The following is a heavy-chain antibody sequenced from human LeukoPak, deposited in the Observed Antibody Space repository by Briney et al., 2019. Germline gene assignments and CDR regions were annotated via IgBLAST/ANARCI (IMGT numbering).Heavy chain of an antibody. D-gene: IGHD6-13*01. CDR2: ISGDGDST. Sequence: GGSLRLSCVASGFTFDDYAMHWVRQAPGKGLEWVSLISGDGDSTYYAESLKGRFTISRDNSKNSLYLQINSLRSEDTALYYCAKDLYIISCLLDQWCQGTLVTVSS. V-gene: IGHV3-43*02. CDR1: GFTFDDYA. J-gene: IGHJ5*02. CDR3: AKDLYIISCLLDQ.